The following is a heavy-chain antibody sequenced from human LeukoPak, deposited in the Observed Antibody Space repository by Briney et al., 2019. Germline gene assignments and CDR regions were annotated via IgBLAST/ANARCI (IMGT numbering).Heavy chain of an antibody. CDR3: ARHGSPVTPQSDNWFDP. CDR1: GGSMSLYY. V-gene: IGHV4-4*09. CDR2: IYTSGST. Sequence: PSETLSLTCTVPGGSMSLYYWNWIRQPPGKGLEYIGYIYTSGSTNYNPSLKSRVTISVDTSKNQFSLRLSSVTAADTAVYYCARHGSPVTPQSDNWFDPWGQGTPVTVSS. J-gene: IGHJ5*02. D-gene: IGHD4-17*01.